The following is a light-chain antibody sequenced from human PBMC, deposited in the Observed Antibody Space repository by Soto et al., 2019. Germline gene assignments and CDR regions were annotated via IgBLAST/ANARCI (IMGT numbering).Light chain of an antibody. J-gene: IGKJ1*01. CDR3: QQYNSYSWT. CDR1: QSISIW. Sequence: DIQMTQSPSALSASIGDRVTITCRASQSISIWLAWYQQKPGKAPKLLIYKASSLESGVPSRFSGSGSGTEFTLTISSLQPDDFATYYCQQYNSYSWTFGQGTKVDI. CDR2: KAS. V-gene: IGKV1-5*03.